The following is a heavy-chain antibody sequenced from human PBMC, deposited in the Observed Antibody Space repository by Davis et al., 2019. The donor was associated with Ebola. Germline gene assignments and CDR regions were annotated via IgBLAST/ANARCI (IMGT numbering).Heavy chain of an antibody. CDR2: IHPAGNT. V-gene: IGHV4-34*01. Sequence: SETLSLTCAVYGGSFSGYYWSWIRQPPGKGLEWIGEIHPAGNTYYNPSLTSRVTMSLESAMNQMSLTLTSVTAADTAVYYCARSPISGTYYSDASDIWGQGTMVTVSS. CDR3: ARSPISGTYYSDASDI. J-gene: IGHJ3*02. CDR1: GGSFSGYY. D-gene: IGHD1-26*01.